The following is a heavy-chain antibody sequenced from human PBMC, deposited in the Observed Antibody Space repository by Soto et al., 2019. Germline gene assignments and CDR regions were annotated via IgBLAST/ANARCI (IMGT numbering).Heavy chain of an antibody. D-gene: IGHD5-12*01. CDR3: ASLEWESSGYADY. V-gene: IGHV3-7*03. CDR1: GFTFGINW. Sequence: PGGSLRLSCAASGFTFGINWMRWVRQAPGKGLEWVANIKRDGSEKYYVDSVKGRFTISRDNAKNTLYLQINSLRADDTAVYYCASLEWESSGYADYWGQGTQVTVSS. CDR2: IKRDGSEK. J-gene: IGHJ4*02.